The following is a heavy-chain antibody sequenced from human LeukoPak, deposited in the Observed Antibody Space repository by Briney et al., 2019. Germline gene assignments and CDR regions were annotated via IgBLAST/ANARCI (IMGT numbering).Heavy chain of an antibody. Sequence: SQTLSLTCTVSNGSISYYYWSWIRQSPGKGLEWIAYIFHRGSTDYNPSLKSRLTISVDTSKNQFSLKMNSVTAADTAVYFCARGGVLPRAFDAWGQGTLVTVSS. CDR1: NGSISYYY. J-gene: IGHJ5*02. V-gene: IGHV4-59*03. D-gene: IGHD3-16*01. CDR3: ARGGVLPRAFDA. CDR2: IFHRGST.